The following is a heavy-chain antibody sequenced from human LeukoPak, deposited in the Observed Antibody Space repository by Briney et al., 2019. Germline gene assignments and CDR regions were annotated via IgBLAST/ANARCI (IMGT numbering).Heavy chain of an antibody. V-gene: IGHV3-23*01. CDR1: GFTFSSYA. J-gene: IGHJ4*02. Sequence: PGGSLILSCAASGFTFSSYAMSWVRQAPGKGLEWVSAISGSGGSTYYADSVKGRFTISRDNSKNTLYLQMNSLRAEDTAVYYCAKRSQWLVSPPDYWGQGTLVTVSS. CDR2: ISGSGGST. D-gene: IGHD6-19*01. CDR3: AKRSQWLVSPPDY.